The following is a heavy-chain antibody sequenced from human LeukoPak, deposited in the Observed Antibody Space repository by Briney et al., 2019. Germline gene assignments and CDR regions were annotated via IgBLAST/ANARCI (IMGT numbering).Heavy chain of an antibody. J-gene: IGHJ6*03. CDR2: IIPIFGTA. Sequence: SVKVSCKASGGTFSSYAISWVRQAPGQGLEWMGGIIPIFGTANYAQKFQGRVTITTDEPTSTAYMELSSLRSEDTAVYYCARGPEVPAARVYYYYYMDVWGKGTTVTVSS. D-gene: IGHD2-2*01. CDR3: ARGPEVPAARVYYYYYMDV. V-gene: IGHV1-69*05. CDR1: GGTFSSYA.